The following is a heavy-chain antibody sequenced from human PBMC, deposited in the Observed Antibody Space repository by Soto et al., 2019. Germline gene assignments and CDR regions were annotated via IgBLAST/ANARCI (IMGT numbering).Heavy chain of an antibody. D-gene: IGHD2-2*01. CDR2: IIPIFGTA. J-gene: IGHJ6*02. Sequence: ASVKVSCKASGGTFSSYAISWVRQAPGQGLEWMGGIIPIFGTANYAQKFQGRVTITADESTSTAYMELSSLRSEDTAVYYCARDNDIVVVPAAIDYYYYCMDVWGQGTTVTVSS. CDR3: ARDNDIVVVPAAIDYYYYCMDV. CDR1: GGTFSSYA. V-gene: IGHV1-69*13.